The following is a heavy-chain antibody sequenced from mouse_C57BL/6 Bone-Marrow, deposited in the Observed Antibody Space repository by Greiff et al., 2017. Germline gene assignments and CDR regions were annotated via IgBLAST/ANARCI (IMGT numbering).Heavy chain of an antibody. Sequence: QVQLQQPGAELVKPGASVKLSCKASGYTFTSYWMHWVKQRPGQGLEWIGMINPNSGSTNYNEKFKSKATLTVDKSSSTAYMQLSSLTSEDSAVYYCAREGYGSRYAMDYWGQGTSVTVSS. CDR1: GYTFTSYW. J-gene: IGHJ4*01. CDR3: AREGYGSRYAMDY. V-gene: IGHV1-64*01. CDR2: INPNSGST. D-gene: IGHD1-1*01.